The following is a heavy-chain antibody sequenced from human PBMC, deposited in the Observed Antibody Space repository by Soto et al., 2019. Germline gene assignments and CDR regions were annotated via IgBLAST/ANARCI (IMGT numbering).Heavy chain of an antibody. D-gene: IGHD3-3*01. V-gene: IGHV4-34*01. CDR3: ARGRRVTIPNAPTWFDP. J-gene: IGHJ5*02. Sequence: SETLSLTCAVYGGSFRGYYWSWIRQPPGKGLEWIGEINHSGSTNYNPSLKSRVTISVDTSKNQFSLELSSLTATATAAYHSARGRRVTIPNAPTWFDPWGQGTLLAASS. CDR2: INHSGST. CDR1: GGSFRGYY.